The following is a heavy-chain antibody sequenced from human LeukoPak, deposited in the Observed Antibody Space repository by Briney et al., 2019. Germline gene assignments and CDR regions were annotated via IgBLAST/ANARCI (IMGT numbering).Heavy chain of an antibody. CDR3: ARGPSAYYYDSSGYYEDPN. CDR1: GGSFSGYY. CDR2: INHSGST. J-gene: IGHJ4*02. V-gene: IGHV4-34*01. Sequence: KSSETLSLTCAVYGGSFSGYYWSWIRQPPGKGLEWIGEINHSGSTNYNPSLKSRVTISVDTSKNQFSLKLSSVTAADTAVYYCARGPSAYYYDSSGYYEDPNWGQGTLVTVSS. D-gene: IGHD3-22*01.